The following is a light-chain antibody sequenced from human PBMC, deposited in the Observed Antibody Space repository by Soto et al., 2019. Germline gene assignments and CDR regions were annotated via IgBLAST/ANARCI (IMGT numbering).Light chain of an antibody. CDR1: SSDVGGYKY. V-gene: IGLV2-8*01. CDR3: SSYAGSNDVI. J-gene: IGLJ2*01. CDR2: EVS. Sequence: QSVLTQPPSASGSPGQSVTISCTGTSSDVGGYKYVSWYQQHPGKAPKLMIYEVSKRPSGVPDRFSGSKSGNTASLTVSGLQAEGEADYYCSSYAGSNDVIFGGGTKLTVL.